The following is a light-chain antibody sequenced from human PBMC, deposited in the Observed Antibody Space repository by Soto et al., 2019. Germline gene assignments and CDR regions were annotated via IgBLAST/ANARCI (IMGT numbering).Light chain of an antibody. Sequence: IVLTQSPGTLSLSPGERATLSCRASQSVPSDHLAWYQQKPGQAPRLLMYDASVKAGGVPDRFSGSGSGTDFTLTISRLEPEDFAVYYCQKYGTSPPDTVGQGTRLEI. J-gene: IGKJ2*01. CDR2: DAS. CDR3: QKYGTSPPDT. CDR1: QSVPSDH. V-gene: IGKV3-20*01.